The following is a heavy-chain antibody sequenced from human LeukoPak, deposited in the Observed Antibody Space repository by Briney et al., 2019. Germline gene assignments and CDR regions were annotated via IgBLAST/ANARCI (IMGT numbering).Heavy chain of an antibody. CDR3: AGSITVAGTPDY. J-gene: IGHJ4*02. CDR2: IYPRDSDA. V-gene: IGHV5-51*01. D-gene: IGHD6-19*01. CDR1: GYSFNTYW. Sequence: GESLKSSCKGSGYSFNTYWIGWVRQMPGKGLEWMGIIYPRDSDARYSAAFQGRVTISAAKSISTAYLQWSSLKASDTAMYYCAGSITVAGTPDYWGQGTLVTVSS.